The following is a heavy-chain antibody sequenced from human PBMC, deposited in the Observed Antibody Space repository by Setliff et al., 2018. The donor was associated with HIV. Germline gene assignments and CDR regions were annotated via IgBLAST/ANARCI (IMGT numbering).Heavy chain of an antibody. J-gene: IGHJ4*02. D-gene: IGHD3-22*01. CDR3: AGADYSDTSGYYSNFDY. Sequence: SETLSLTCSVSGGSISSHYWSWIRQPPGKGLEWIGYVYYSGITNYNASLKSRVTISVDTSKNQFSLRLRSVTAADTAVYYCAGADYSDTSGYYSNFDYWGQGTLVTVSS. CDR1: GGSISSHY. V-gene: IGHV4-59*11. CDR2: VYYSGIT.